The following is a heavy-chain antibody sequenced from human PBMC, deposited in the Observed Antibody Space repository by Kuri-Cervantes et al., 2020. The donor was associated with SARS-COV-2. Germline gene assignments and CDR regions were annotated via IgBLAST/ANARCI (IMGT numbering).Heavy chain of an antibody. Sequence: SQTLSLTCDISGESISSNSAAWNWIRQSPSRGLEWLGRTYYKSQWYADYSASAKSRIIITSDTSKNQLSMQLNSVTPEDSAVYYCAREQISLIVVESATFGIWGQGTMVTVSS. V-gene: IGHV6-1*01. D-gene: IGHD2-21*01. J-gene: IGHJ3*02. CDR3: AREQISLIVVESATFGI. CDR1: GESISSNSAA. CDR2: TYYKSQWYA.